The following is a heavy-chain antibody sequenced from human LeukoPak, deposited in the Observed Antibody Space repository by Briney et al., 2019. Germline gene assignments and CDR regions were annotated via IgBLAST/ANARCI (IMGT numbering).Heavy chain of an antibody. V-gene: IGHV3-21*01. D-gene: IGHD3-9*01. J-gene: IGHJ4*02. CDR2: ISSSSSYI. CDR3: ARGGYYDILTGRFDY. CDR1: GFTFSNYS. Sequence: GGSLRLSCAASGFTFSNYSMNWVRQAPGKGLEWVSSISSSSSYIYYADSVKGRFTISRDNAKNSLYLQMNSLRAEDTAVYYCARGGYYDILTGRFDYWGQGTLVTVSS.